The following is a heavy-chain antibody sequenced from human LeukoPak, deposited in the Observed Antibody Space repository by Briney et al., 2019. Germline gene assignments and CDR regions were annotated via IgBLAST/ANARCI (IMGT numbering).Heavy chain of an antibody. CDR1: GFTFNTYG. Sequence: GGSLRLSCAASGFTFNTYGMHWVRQAPGKGLEWVAVIWYDGSNKYYADSVKGRFTTSRDNSKNTLYLQMNSLRAEDTAVYYCAGPIVGPSTWQFDYWGQGTLVTVSS. J-gene: IGHJ4*02. CDR3: AGPIVGPSTWQFDY. D-gene: IGHD1-26*01. CDR2: IWYDGSNK. V-gene: IGHV3-33*01.